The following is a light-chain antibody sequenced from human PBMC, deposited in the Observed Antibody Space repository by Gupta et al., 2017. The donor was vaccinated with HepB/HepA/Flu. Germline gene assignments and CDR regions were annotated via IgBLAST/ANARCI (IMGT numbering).Light chain of an antibody. CDR2: AAS. V-gene: IGKV3-20*01. Sequence: EIVLTRSPGTLSLSPGERVTLACRASHSVSSTYLAWYQSEPGQAPSLLIHAASSRATEMPDRFSDSASVTDFTLTIIRLAPEDFGMYYCQQEGSAPRTFGQGTKVEIK. CDR1: HSVSSTY. CDR3: QQEGSAPRT. J-gene: IGKJ1*01.